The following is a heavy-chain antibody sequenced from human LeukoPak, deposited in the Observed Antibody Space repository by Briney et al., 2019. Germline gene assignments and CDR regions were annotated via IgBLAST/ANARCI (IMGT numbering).Heavy chain of an antibody. V-gene: IGHV3-48*03. CDR3: ARDDGGRHTSSLDY. Sequence: PGGSLRVSCAASGFTFSTYEMHWVRQAPGKGLEWVSYMSTTGDIIYYADSVKGRFTISRDNAKNSLYLQMDSLRAEDTAVYYCARDDGGRHTSSLDYWGQGTLVAVSS. CDR2: MSTTGDII. J-gene: IGHJ4*02. CDR1: GFTFSTYE. D-gene: IGHD6-6*01.